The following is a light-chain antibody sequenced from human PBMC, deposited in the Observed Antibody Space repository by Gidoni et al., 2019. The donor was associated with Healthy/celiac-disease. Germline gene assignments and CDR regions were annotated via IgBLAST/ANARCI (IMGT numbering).Light chain of an antibody. CDR1: SSNIGAGYD. CDR3: QSYDSSLSGYV. CDR2: GNS. J-gene: IGLJ1*01. V-gene: IGLV1-40*01. Sequence: VSGAPGQRVTISCTGSSSNIGAGYDVHWYQQLPGTAPKLLIYGNSNRPSGVPDRFSGSKSGTSASLAITGLQAEDEADYYCQSYDSSLSGYVFGTGTKVTVL.